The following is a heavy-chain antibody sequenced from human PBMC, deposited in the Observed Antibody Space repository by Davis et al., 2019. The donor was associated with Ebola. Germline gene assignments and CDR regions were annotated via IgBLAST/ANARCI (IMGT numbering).Heavy chain of an antibody. V-gene: IGHV1-69*06. CDR1: GGTFSSYA. CDR3: ARDPGLSYGMDV. D-gene: IGHD3/OR15-3a*01. J-gene: IGHJ6*02. Sequence: SVKVSCKASGGTFSSYAISWVRQAPGQGLEWMGGIIPIFGTANYAQKFQGRVTITADKSTSTAYMELSRLRSDDTAVYYCARDPGLSYGMDVWGQGTTVTVSS. CDR2: IIPIFGTA.